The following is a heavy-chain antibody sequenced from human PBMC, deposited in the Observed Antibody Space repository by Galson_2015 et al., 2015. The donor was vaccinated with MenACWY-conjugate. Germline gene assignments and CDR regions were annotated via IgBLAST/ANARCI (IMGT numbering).Heavy chain of an antibody. Sequence: SLRLSCAASGFTFSKCVMSWVRQAPGKGLEWVSGISGSGGDIDYADSVKGRFTISRDNSKNTVYLQMNSLRAEDTAVYHCAKGANYYDSSGKRYDAFDIWGQGTMATVSS. CDR2: ISGSGGDI. J-gene: IGHJ3*02. CDR3: AKGANYYDSSGKRYDAFDI. D-gene: IGHD3-22*01. CDR1: GFTFSKCV. V-gene: IGHV3-23*01.